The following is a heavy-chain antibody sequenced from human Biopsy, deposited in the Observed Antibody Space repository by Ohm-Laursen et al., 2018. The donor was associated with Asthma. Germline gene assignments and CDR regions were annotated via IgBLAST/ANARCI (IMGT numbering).Heavy chain of an antibody. Sequence: GTLSLTCTVSNGTISSNFYYWGWIRQPPGKGLEWVGSIHKNGIGYYKSSLKSRLTISVDTSKNQFSLKVTSATAADTAVYYCARTYYDFLTGQVNDAFAIWGQGTMVTVSS. CDR1: NGTISSNFYY. CDR2: IHKNGIG. V-gene: IGHV4-39*01. J-gene: IGHJ3*02. CDR3: ARTYYDFLTGQVNDAFAI. D-gene: IGHD3-9*01.